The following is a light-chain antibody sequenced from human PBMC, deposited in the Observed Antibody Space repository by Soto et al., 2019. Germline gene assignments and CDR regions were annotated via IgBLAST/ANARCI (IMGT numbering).Light chain of an antibody. CDR3: SSFTSNSTYV. Sequence: QSALTQPPSVSGSPGQSVTISCTGTSSDVGSYNRVSWYQQPPGTAPKLMIYEVSNRPSGVPDRFSGSKSGNTASLTISGLQAEDEADYYCSSFTSNSTYVFGTGTKLTVL. CDR2: EVS. CDR1: SSDVGSYNR. V-gene: IGLV2-18*02. J-gene: IGLJ1*01.